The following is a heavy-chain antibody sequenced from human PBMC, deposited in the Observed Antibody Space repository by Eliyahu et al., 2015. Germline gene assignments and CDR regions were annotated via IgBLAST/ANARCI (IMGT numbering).Heavy chain of an antibody. CDR2: ISGSGGST. J-gene: IGHJ4*02. CDR1: GXTFSSYA. V-gene: IGHV3-23*01. Sequence: EVQLLESGGGLVQPGGSLRLSCAASGXTFSSYAMSWVRQAPGKGLGGVSAISGSGGSTYYADSVKGRFTISRDNSKNTLYLQMNSLRAEDTAVYYCAKGAVVVVAATLAGWYFDYWGQGTLVTVSS. D-gene: IGHD2-15*01. CDR3: AKGAVVVVAATLAGWYFDY.